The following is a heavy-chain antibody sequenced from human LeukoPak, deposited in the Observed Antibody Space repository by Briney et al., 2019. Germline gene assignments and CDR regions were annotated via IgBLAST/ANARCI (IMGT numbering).Heavy chain of an antibody. J-gene: IGHJ4*02. CDR3: PKAGSGPFSTVTELYYFDY. D-gene: IGHD4-17*01. CDR2: ISGSGGST. Sequence: GGSLRLSCAASGFTFSDYALIWVRQAPGKGLEWVSAISGSGGSTYYADSVKGRFTISRDNSKNTLYLQMNSLRAEDTAVYYCPKAGSGPFSTVTELYYFDYWGQGTLVTVSS. CDR1: GFTFSDYA. V-gene: IGHV3-23*01.